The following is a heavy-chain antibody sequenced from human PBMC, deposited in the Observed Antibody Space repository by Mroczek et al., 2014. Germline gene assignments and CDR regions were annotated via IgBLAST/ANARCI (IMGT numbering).Heavy chain of an antibody. CDR2: IYYSGST. CDR3: ARDRDFFDGMDV. J-gene: IGHJ6*02. Sequence: QVQLQESGPGLVKPSETLSLTCTVSGGSISSYYWSWIRQPPGKGLEWIGYIYYSGSTNYNPSLKSRVTISVDTSKNQFSLKLSSVTAADTAVYYCARDRDFFDGMDVWGQGTTVTGLL. V-gene: IGHV4-59*01. CDR1: GGSISSYY. D-gene: IGHD2/OR15-2a*01.